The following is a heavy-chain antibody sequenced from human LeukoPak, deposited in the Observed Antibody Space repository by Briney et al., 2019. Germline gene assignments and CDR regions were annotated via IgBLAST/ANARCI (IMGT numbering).Heavy chain of an antibody. D-gene: IGHD1-14*01. CDR3: AREIPSTINGFDI. J-gene: IGHJ3*02. V-gene: IGHV1-2*02. CDR1: GYTFTGYY. CDR2: INPNNGDT. Sequence: ASVKVSCKASGYTFTGYYMHWLRQTPGQGLEWKGWINPNNGDTKYAQKFQGRVTMTRDTSISTAYMELIRMTSDDTAVYYCAREIPSTINGFDIWGQGTVITVSS.